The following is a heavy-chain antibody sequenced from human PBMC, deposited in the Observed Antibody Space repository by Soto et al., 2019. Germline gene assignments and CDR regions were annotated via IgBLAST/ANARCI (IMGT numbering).Heavy chain of an antibody. J-gene: IGHJ4*02. CDR2: IWYDGSNK. V-gene: IGHV3-33*01. CDR1: GFTFSSYG. D-gene: IGHD3-9*01. Sequence: GSLRLSCAASGFTFSSYGMHWVRQAPGKGLEWVAVIWYDGSNKYYADSVKGRFTISRDNSKNTLYLQMNSLRAEDTAVYYCARDTVYYDILTGYYSGPHFDYWGQGTLVTVSS. CDR3: ARDTVYYDILTGYYSGPHFDY.